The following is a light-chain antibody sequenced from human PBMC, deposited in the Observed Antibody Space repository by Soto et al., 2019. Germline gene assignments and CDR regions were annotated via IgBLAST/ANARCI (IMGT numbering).Light chain of an antibody. CDR3: CSYAGSYTFYV. V-gene: IGLV2-11*01. CDR2: DVS. CDR1: SSDVGGYNY. Sequence: QSVLTQPRWVSVSPGQSVTISCTGTSSDVGGYNYVSWYQQHPGKAPKLMIYDVSKRPSGVPDRFSGSKSGNTASLTISGLQAEDEADYYCCSYAGSYTFYVFGTGTKVTVL. J-gene: IGLJ1*01.